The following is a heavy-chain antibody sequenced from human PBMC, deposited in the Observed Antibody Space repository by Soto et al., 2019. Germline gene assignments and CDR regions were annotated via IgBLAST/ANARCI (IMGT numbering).Heavy chain of an antibody. J-gene: IGHJ3*02. CDR1: GFTFSSYA. D-gene: IGHD3-3*01. Sequence: GSLRLSCAASGFTFSSYAMSWVRQAPGKGLEWVSAISGSGGSTYYADSVKGRFTISRDNSKNTLYLQMNSLRAEDTAVYYCAKSRDDVWSGYPDAFDIWGQGTMVTVSS. CDR2: ISGSGGST. CDR3: AKSRDDVWSGYPDAFDI. V-gene: IGHV3-23*01.